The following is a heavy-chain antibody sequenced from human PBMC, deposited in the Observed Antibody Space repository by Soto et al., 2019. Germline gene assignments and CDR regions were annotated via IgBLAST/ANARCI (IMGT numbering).Heavy chain of an antibody. V-gene: IGHV3-30-3*01. CDR1: GFTFSSYA. CDR2: ISYDGSNK. CDR3: ARDEGRITIFGVVWGSYGMDV. D-gene: IGHD3-3*01. J-gene: IGHJ6*02. Sequence: LRLSCAASGFTFSSYAMHWVRQAPGKGLEWVAVISYDGSNKYYAGSVKGRFTISRDNSKNTLYLQMNSLRAEDTAVYYCARDEGRITIFGVVWGSYGMDVWGQGTTVTVSS.